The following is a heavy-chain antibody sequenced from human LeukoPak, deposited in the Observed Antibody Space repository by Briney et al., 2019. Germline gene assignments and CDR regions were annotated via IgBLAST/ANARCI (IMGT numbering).Heavy chain of an antibody. CDR1: GDSINGFDW. V-gene: IGHV4-4*02. J-gene: IGHJ4*02. CDR3: VGNGYYALDS. Sequence: PSETLSLTCAVSGDSINGFDWWSWVRQSPARGLEWIGEIYHSGGTNYNPSLKSRVTISIDKSKNQLSLKLTSVTAADTAVYFCVGNGYYALDSWGQGTLVTVAS. CDR2: IYHSGGT. D-gene: IGHD2/OR15-2a*01.